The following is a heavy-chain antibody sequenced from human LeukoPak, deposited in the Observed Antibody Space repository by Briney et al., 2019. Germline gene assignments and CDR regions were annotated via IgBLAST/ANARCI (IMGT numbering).Heavy chain of an antibody. CDR2: IYYSGST. CDR3: ARSHTVTSPGHFDY. V-gene: IGHV4-59*01. D-gene: IGHD4-17*01. Sequence: TPETLSLTCTVPGGSISSYYWSWIRQPPGKGLEWIGYIYYSGSTNYNPSLKSRVTISVDTSKNQFSLKLSSVTAADTAVYYCARSHTVTSPGHFDYWGQGTLVTVSS. J-gene: IGHJ4*02. CDR1: GGSISSYY.